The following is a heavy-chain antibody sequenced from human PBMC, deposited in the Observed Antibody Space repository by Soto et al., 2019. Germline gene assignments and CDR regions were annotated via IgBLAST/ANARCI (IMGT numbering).Heavy chain of an antibody. CDR3: ARDKVDIGVSGTHYYYGMDV. CDR1: GASITQYY. D-gene: IGHD6-19*01. CDR2: VSSTGST. J-gene: IGHJ6*02. Sequence: ASETLSLTCTVSGASITQYYWNWIRQSPGKGLEWIVSVSSTGSTVYNPSLTSRVTVSLDTSKNQFSLTLNSVTAADTAVYYCARDKVDIGVSGTHYYYGMDVWGQGTTVTVS. V-gene: IGHV4-59*01.